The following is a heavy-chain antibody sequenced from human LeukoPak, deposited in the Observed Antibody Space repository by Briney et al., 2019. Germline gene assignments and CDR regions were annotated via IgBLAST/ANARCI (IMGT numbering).Heavy chain of an antibody. CDR1: GFTVSSNY. Sequence: GGSLRLSCAASGFTVSSNYMSWVRQAPGRGLEWVSVIYSGGSTYYADSVKGRFTISRDNSKNTLYLQMNCLRAEDTAVYYCARDDTISGYYYYYMDVWGKGTTVTVSS. CDR3: ARDDTISGYYYYYMDV. V-gene: IGHV3-66*02. CDR2: IYSGGST. J-gene: IGHJ6*03. D-gene: IGHD5-24*01.